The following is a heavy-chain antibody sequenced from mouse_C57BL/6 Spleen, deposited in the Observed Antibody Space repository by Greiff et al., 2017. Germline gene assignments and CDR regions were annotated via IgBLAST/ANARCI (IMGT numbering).Heavy chain of an antibody. J-gene: IGHJ4*01. CDR1: GFTFSDYG. D-gene: IGHD2-1*01. V-gene: IGHV5-17*01. CDR2: ISSGSSTI. CDR3: ARKIYYGNHYYAMDY. Sequence: DVKLVESGGGLVKPGGSLKLSCAASGFTFSDYGMHWVRQAPEKGLEWVAYISSGSSTIYYADTVKGRFTISRDNAKNTLFLQMTSLRSEDTAMYYCARKIYYGNHYYAMDYWGQGTSVTVSS.